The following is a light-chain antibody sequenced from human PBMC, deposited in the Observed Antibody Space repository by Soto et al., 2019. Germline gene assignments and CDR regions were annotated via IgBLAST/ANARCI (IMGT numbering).Light chain of an antibody. J-gene: IGKJ2*01. V-gene: IGKV3-15*01. Sequence: EIVMTQSPATLSVSPGERATLSCRASQSVRINLAWYQQKPGQAPRHLIYGASTRATGIPARFSGSGSGTEYTLTISSLQSEDFAVYYCQQYNNWALYTFGQGTKLEIK. CDR1: QSVRIN. CDR2: GAS. CDR3: QQYNNWALYT.